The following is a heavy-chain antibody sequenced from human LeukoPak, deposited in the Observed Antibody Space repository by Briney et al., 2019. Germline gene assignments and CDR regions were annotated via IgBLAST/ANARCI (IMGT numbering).Heavy chain of an antibody. CDR2: ISSSSSYI. V-gene: IGHV3-21*01. CDR3: ARDAPGSGGWYLSYGMDV. D-gene: IGHD6-19*01. J-gene: IGHJ6*04. CDR1: GFTFSSYS. Sequence: GGSLRLSCAASGFTFSSYSMNWVRQAPGKGLEWVSSISSSSSYIYYADSVKGRFTISRDNAKNSLYLQMNSLRAEDTAVYYCARDAPGSGGWYLSYGMDVWGKGTTVTVSS.